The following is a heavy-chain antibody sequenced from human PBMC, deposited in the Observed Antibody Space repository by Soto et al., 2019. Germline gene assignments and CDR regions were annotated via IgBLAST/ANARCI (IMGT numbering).Heavy chain of an antibody. Sequence: SETLSLTCTVSGGSISSYYWSWIRQPPGKGLEWIGYIYYSGSTNYNPSLKSRVTISVDTSKNQFSLKLSSVTAADTAVYYCARAGHCSGGSCYSYYYYGMDVWGQGTTVTVSS. J-gene: IGHJ6*02. CDR2: IYYSGST. CDR3: ARAGHCSGGSCYSYYYYGMDV. V-gene: IGHV4-59*01. D-gene: IGHD2-15*01. CDR1: GGSISSYY.